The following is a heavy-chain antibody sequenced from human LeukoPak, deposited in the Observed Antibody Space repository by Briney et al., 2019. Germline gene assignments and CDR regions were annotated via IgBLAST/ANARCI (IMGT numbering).Heavy chain of an antibody. CDR3: ARIPYYSNYFHWYFDL. CDR2: LTGSGDNT. V-gene: IGHV3-23*01. J-gene: IGHJ2*01. CDR1: GFTFRNYA. Sequence: PGGSLRLSCAASGFTFRNYAMTWVRQAPGKGLEWVSALTGSGDNTYYADSVKGRFTISRDNSKNTLFLQTTSLRAEDTALYYCARIPYYSNYFHWYFDLWGRGTLVTVSS. D-gene: IGHD4-11*01.